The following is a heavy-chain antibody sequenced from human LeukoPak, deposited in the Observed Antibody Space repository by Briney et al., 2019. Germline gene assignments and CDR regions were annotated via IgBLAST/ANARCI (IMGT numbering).Heavy chain of an antibody. CDR1: GFTFDGYA. V-gene: IGHV3-9*01. CDR3: TQDTRPGGLDY. CDR2: IDWNSGRI. J-gene: IGHJ4*02. Sequence: PGRSLRLSCAASGFTFDGYAMHWVRQAPGKGLEWVSGIDWNSGRIGYADSVKGRFTISRHNARNSLDVQMNSLRTDETALYYCTQDTRPGGLDYWGEGTLVTVSS. D-gene: IGHD1-14*01.